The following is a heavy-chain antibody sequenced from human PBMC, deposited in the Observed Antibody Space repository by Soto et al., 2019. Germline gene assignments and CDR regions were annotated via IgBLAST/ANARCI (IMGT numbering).Heavy chain of an antibody. CDR3: ARGDPIFGVGNNWFDP. CDR1: GYTFTSYG. V-gene: IGHV1-18*04. D-gene: IGHD3-3*01. J-gene: IGHJ5*02. CDR2: ISAYNGNT. Sequence: ASVKVSCKASGYTFTSYGISWVRRAPGQGLEWMGWISAYNGNTNYAQKLQGRVTMTTDTSTSTAYMELRSLRSDDTAVYYCARGDPIFGVGNNWFDPWGQGTLVTVSS.